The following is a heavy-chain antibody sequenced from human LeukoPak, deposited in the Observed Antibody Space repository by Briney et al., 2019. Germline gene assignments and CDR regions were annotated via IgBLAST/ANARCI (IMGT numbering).Heavy chain of an antibody. CDR1: GGTFSSYA. D-gene: IGHD3-22*01. Sequence: GASVKVSCKASGGTFSSYAISWVRQAPGQGLEWMGGIIPIFGTANYAQKFQGRVTITADESTSTAYMELSSLRSEDTAVYYCGRVAATDSSGSLPFDYWGQGTLVTVSS. J-gene: IGHJ4*02. CDR3: GRVAATDSSGSLPFDY. CDR2: IIPIFGTA. V-gene: IGHV1-69*13.